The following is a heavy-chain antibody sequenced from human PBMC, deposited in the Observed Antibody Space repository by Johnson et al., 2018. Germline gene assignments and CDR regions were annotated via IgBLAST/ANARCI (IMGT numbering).Heavy chain of an antibody. CDR1: GFTFSNAW. Sequence: EVQLVESGGGLVKHGGSLRLSCAASGFTFSNAWMSWVRQAPGKGLEWVGRIKSKTDGGTTDYADPVKGRFTISRDDSKHTRYLKMNSLKTEDTAVYYCTTDPWVRGVIITWWGKGTTVTVSS. D-gene: IGHD3-10*01. J-gene: IGHJ6*04. CDR3: TTDPWVRGVIITW. CDR2: IKSKTDGGTT. V-gene: IGHV3-15*01.